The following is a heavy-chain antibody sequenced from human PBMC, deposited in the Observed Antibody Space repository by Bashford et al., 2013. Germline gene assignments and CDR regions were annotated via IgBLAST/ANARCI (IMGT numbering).Heavy chain of an antibody. Sequence: GSLRLSCAASGFTFSSYAMHWVRQAPGKGLEWVAVISYDGSNKYYADSVKGRFTISRDNSKNTLYLQMNSVRAEDTAVYYCARGRDGYNFGQMDYWGQGTLVTGLL. CDR1: GFTFSSYA. J-gene: IGHJ4*02. CDR3: ARGRDGYNFGQMDY. CDR2: ISYDGSNK. V-gene: IGHV3-30*04. D-gene: IGHD5-24*01.